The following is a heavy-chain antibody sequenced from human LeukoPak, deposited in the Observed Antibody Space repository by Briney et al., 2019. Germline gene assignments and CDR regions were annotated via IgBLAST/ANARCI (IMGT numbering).Heavy chain of an antibody. D-gene: IGHD4-23*01. CDR1: GFTFSSYS. Sequence: GGSLRLSCAASGFTFSSYSMIWVRQAPGKGLEWFSSISSSSNYIYYADSVKGRFTITRDNAKNSLDLQMNSLRVEDTAVYYCASANSIADSFDYWGQGTLVTVSS. V-gene: IGHV3-21*01. CDR2: ISSSSNYI. CDR3: ASANSIADSFDY. J-gene: IGHJ4*02.